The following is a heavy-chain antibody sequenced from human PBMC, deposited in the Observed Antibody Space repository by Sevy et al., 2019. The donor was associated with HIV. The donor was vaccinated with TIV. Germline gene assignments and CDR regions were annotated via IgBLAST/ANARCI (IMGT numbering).Heavy chain of an antibody. CDR2: ISYDGSNK. CDR3: ARASYYYDSSGYPHFDY. J-gene: IGHJ4*02. CDR1: EFTFSSYA. V-gene: IGHV3-30-3*01. D-gene: IGHD3-22*01. Sequence: GGSLRLSCAASEFTFSSYAMHWVRQAPGKGLEWVAVISYDGSNKYYADSVKGRFTISRDNSKNTLYLQMNSLRAEDTAVYYCARASYYYDSSGYPHFDYWGQGTLVTVSS.